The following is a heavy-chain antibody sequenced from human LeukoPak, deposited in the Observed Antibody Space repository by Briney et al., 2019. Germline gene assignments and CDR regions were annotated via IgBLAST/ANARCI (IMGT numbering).Heavy chain of an antibody. D-gene: IGHD3-3*01. CDR1: GGSISSYY. J-gene: IGHJ5*02. Sequence: PSETLSLTCTVSGGSISSYYWSWIRQPPGKGLEWTGYIYYSGSTNYNPSLKSRVTISVDTSKNQFSLKLSSVTAADTAVYYCARAGYDFWSGFPSSWFDPWGQGTLVTVSS. CDR2: IYYSGST. CDR3: ARAGYDFWSGFPSSWFDP. V-gene: IGHV4-59*01.